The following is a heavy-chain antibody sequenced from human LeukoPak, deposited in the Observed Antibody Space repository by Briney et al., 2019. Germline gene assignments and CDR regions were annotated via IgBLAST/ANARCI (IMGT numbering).Heavy chain of an antibody. J-gene: IGHJ4*02. CDR3: ARDQSPGIAAAGTDY. CDR1: GYTFTSYG. Sequence: GASVKVSCKASGYTFTSYGISWVRQAPGQGLEWMGWISAYNGNTNYAQKLQGRVTMTTDTSTSTAYMELRSLRSDDTAVYYCARDQSPGIAAAGTDYWGQGTLVTVSS. V-gene: IGHV1-18*01. CDR2: ISAYNGNT. D-gene: IGHD6-13*01.